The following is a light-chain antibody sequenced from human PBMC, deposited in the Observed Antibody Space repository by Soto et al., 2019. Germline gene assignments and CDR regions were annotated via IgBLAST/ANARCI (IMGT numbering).Light chain of an antibody. CDR3: QQLRSYPST. CDR1: QDISSS. V-gene: IGKV1-9*01. J-gene: IGKJ4*01. Sequence: IQLTQSPSSLSASVGDRVTITCRASQDISSSLGWYQQKPGKAPKLLIYAASILQSGVPSRFSGSGFGTDFNLTISSLQAEDFASYFCQQLRSYPSTFGGGTKVEIK. CDR2: AAS.